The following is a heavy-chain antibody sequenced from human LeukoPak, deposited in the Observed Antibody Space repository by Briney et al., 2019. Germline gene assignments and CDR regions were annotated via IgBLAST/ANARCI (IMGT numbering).Heavy chain of an antibody. CDR3: ARGYCRGGSCSSTDDY. CDR1: GYTFTSYY. D-gene: IGHD2-15*01. CDR2: INPNSGGT. J-gene: IGHJ4*02. Sequence: ASVKVSCKASGYTFTSYYMHWVRQAPGQGLEWMGWINPNSGGTNYAQKFQGRVTMTRDTSISTAYMELSRLRSDDTAVYYCARGYCRGGSCSSTDDYWGQGTLVTVSS. V-gene: IGHV1-2*02.